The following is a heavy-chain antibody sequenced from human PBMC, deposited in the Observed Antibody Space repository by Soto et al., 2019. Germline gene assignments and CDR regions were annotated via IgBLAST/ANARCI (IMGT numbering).Heavy chain of an antibody. CDR1: GFTFSSYE. CDR3: ARVLYATWSSFDY. D-gene: IGHD1-26*01. CDR2: ITSGGTT. J-gene: IGHJ4*02. V-gene: IGHV3-48*03. Sequence: PGGSLRLSCTASGFTFSSYEMTWVRQAPGKGLEWISYITSGGTTYYADSAKGRFTISRDNAKNSLYLHLNSLTAKDTAIYYCARVLYATWSSFDYWGQGTLVTVSS.